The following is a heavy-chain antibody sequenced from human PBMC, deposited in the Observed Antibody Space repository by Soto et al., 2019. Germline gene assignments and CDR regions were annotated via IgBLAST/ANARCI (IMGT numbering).Heavy chain of an antibody. CDR2: IYSTGST. J-gene: IGHJ4*02. CDR3: ARSGYTYGNFDY. D-gene: IGHD5-18*01. CDR1: GGSISSSSYY. Sequence: SETLSLTCTVSGGSISSSSYYWGWIRQPPGKGLEWIGYIYSTGSTNYNPSLKSRVTLSVEKSKSHSSLKLSSVTAADTAVYYCARSGYTYGNFDYWGQGTLVTVSS. V-gene: IGHV4-61*05.